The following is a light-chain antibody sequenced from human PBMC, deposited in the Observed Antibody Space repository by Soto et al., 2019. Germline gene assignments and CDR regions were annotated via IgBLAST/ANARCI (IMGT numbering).Light chain of an antibody. Sequence: DIQMTQSPSSLSASVGDRVTITCRASQSISSYLNWYQQKPGKAPKLLIYAASSLQSGVPSRFSGSGSGTDFTLTISSLEPEDFAVYYCQQRNNWPRSTFGQGTRLEI. V-gene: IGKV1-39*01. CDR1: QSISSY. CDR2: AAS. J-gene: IGKJ5*01. CDR3: QQRNNWPRST.